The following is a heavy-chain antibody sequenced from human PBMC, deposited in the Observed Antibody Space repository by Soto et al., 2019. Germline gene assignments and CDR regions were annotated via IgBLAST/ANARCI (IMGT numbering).Heavy chain of an antibody. CDR2: IDPNGDWT. CDR1: GSPLAFFY. J-gene: IGHJ4*02. CDR3: ATEGAAATKRFDS. D-gene: IGHD6-25*01. V-gene: IGHV1-46*01. Sequence: QVHLVQSGAEVKEPGASVRVSCKAPGSPLAFFYFHWVRQAPGQGLEWMGLIDPNGDWTPYAQKFQGRLTVTRDTSTNTVYMDLSSLTSEDTAVYYCATEGAAATKRFDSWGQGTLVIVSS.